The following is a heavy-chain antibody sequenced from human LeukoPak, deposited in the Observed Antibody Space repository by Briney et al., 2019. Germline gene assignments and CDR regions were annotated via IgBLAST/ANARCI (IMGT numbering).Heavy chain of an antibody. J-gene: IGHJ4*02. V-gene: IGHV3-23*01. CDR3: AARPGGDYYDSSGYYFGY. D-gene: IGHD3-22*01. CDR1: GFTFSSYA. CDR2: ISGSGGST. Sequence: GGSLRLSCAASGFTFSSYAMSWVRQAPGKGLEWVSAISGSGGSTYYADSVKGRFTISRDNSKNTLYLQMNSLRAENTAVYYCAARPGGDYYDSSGYYFGYWGQGTLVTVSS.